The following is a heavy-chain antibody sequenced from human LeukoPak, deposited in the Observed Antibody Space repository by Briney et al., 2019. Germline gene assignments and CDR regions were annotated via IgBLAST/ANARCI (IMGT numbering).Heavy chain of an antibody. D-gene: IGHD2-8*01. CDR1: GFTFSSYW. Sequence: GGSLRLSCAASGFTFSSYWMHWVRQAPGKGLVWVSRINTDGSSTSYADSVKGRFTISRDNAKNTLYLQMNSLRAEDTAVYYCATLFRSIVLMVYAMDYWGQGTLVTVSS. CDR2: INTDGSST. J-gene: IGHJ4*02. V-gene: IGHV3-74*01. CDR3: ATLFRSIVLMVYAMDY.